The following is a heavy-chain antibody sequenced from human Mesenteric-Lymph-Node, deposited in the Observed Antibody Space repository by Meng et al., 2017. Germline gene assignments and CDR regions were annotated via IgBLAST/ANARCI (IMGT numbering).Heavy chain of an antibody. CDR2: INPNSGGT. V-gene: IGHV1-2*02. CDR1: GYTFTGYY. D-gene: IGHD4-17*01. CDR3: AAPEYGDQPRHYYYGMDV. J-gene: IGHJ6*02. Sequence: ASVKVSCKASGYTFTGYYMHWVRQAPGQGLEWMGWINPNSGGTNYAQKFQGRVTMTRDTSISTAYMELSRLRSEDTAVYYCAAPEYGDQPRHYYYGMDVWGQGTTVTVSS.